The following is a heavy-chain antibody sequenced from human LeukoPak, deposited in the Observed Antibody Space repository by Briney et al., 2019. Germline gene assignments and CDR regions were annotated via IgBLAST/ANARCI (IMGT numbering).Heavy chain of an antibody. J-gene: IGHJ6*03. V-gene: IGHV4-34*01. CDR2: ISHSGST. Sequence: SETLSLTCAVSGESFSSYYWSWIRQAPRTGLEWIGEISHSGSTDYNPSLKSRVTISIHTSKKQFSLKLSSVTAADTAVYYCATRRPSSNHFFRGSMDVWGKGTTVTVSS. D-gene: IGHD3-3*02. CDR1: GESFSSYY. CDR3: ATRRPSSNHFFRGSMDV.